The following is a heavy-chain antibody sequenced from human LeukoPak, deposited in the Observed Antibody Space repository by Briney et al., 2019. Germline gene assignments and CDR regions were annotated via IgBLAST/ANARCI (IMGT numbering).Heavy chain of an antibody. CDR3: ASPGPAMVTSRYYFDY. CDR1: GFTFSSYS. CDR2: ISSSSSYI. D-gene: IGHD5-18*01. Sequence: AGGSLRLSCAASGFTFSSYSMNWVRQAPGKGLEWVSSISSSSSYIYYADSVKGRFTISRDNAKNSLYLQMNSLRAEDTAVYYCASPGPAMVTSRYYFDYWGQGTLVTVSS. V-gene: IGHV3-21*01. J-gene: IGHJ4*02.